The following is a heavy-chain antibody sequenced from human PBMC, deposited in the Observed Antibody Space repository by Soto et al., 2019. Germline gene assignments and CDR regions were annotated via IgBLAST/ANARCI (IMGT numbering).Heavy chain of an antibody. CDR1: GGSVSSGSYY. D-gene: IGHD3-3*01. V-gene: IGHV4-61*01. CDR2: IYYSGST. J-gene: IGHJ6*02. Sequence: SETLSLTCTVSGGSVSSGSYYWSWIRQPPWKGLEWIGYIYYSGSTNYNPSLKSRVTISVDTSKNQFSLKLSSVTAADTAVYYCARARTFGVVIIYYGMDVWGQGXTVTVYS. CDR3: ARARTFGVVIIYYGMDV.